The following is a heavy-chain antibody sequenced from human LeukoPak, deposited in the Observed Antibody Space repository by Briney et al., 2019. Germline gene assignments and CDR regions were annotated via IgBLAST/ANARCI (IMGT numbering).Heavy chain of an antibody. CDR1: GYTFTSYG. CDR3: ARCVGSYDILTGTRRNYYYMDV. D-gene: IGHD3-9*01. Sequence: ASVKVSCKASGYTFTSYGISWVRQAPGQGLEWMGWISAYNGNTNYAQELQGRVTMTTDTSTSTAYMELRSLRSDDTAVYYCARCVGSYDILTGTRRNYYYMDVWGKGTTLTISS. J-gene: IGHJ6*03. V-gene: IGHV1-18*01. CDR2: ISAYNGNT.